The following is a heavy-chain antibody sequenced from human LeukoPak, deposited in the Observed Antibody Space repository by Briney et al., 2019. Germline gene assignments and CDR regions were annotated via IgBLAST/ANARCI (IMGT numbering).Heavy chain of an antibody. Sequence: GGSLRLSYAASGFTLCSNYMSCLRQAPGKGLEWVSVIYSGGSTYYADSVKGRFTISRDNSKNTVYLQMNSLRAEDTAVYYCPGDLTYDGAYWGQGTLVTVSS. J-gene: IGHJ4*02. D-gene: IGHD3-22*01. CDR3: PGDLTYDGAY. CDR1: GFTLCSNY. CDR2: IYSGGST. V-gene: IGHV3-53*01.